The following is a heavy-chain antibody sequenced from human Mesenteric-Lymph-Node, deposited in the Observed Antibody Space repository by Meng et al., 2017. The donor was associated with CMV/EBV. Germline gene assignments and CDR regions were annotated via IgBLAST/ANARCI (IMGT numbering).Heavy chain of an antibody. D-gene: IGHD2-2*01. V-gene: IGHV3-30-3*01. CDR1: GLTFTTYA. J-gene: IGHJ4*02. CDR3: ARGPQYQLLNY. Sequence: GESLKISCAASGLTFTTYAMSWVRQAPGKGLEWVAVISYDGSNKYYADSVKGRFTISRDNSKNTLYLQMNSLRAEDTAVYYCARGPQYQLLNYWGQGTLVTVSS. CDR2: ISYDGSNK.